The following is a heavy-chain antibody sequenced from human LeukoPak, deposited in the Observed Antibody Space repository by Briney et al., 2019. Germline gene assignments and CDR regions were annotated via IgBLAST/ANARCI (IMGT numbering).Heavy chain of an antibody. D-gene: IGHD6-19*01. J-gene: IGHJ4*02. CDR1: GYTFTSYY. CDR3: ARDWSIAVAGTDFDY. Sequence: ASVKVSCKASGYTFTSYYMHWVRQAPGQGLEWMGIINPSGGSTSYAQKFQGRVTMTRDTSTSTAYMELRSLRSDDTAVYYCARDWSIAVAGTDFDYWGQGTLVTVSS. V-gene: IGHV1-46*01. CDR2: INPSGGST.